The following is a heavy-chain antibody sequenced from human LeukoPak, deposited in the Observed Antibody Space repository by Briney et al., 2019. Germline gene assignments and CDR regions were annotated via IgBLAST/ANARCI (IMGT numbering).Heavy chain of an antibody. V-gene: IGHV4-31*03. CDR1: GGSISSGGYY. CDR3: AREKANYYGMDV. J-gene: IGHJ6*02. Sequence: PSQTLSLTCTVSGGSISSGGYYWSWIRQHPGKGLEWIGYIYYSGSTYYNPSLKSRVTISVDTSKNQFSLMLSSVTAADTAVYYCAREKANYYGMDVWGQGTTVTVSS. CDR2: IYYSGST. D-gene: IGHD5-12*01.